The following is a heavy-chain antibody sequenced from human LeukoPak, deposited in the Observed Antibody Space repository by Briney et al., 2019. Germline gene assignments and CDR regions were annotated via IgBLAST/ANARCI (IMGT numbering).Heavy chain of an antibody. Sequence: SVKVSCKASGGTVSSYAISWVRQPPGQGLEGRGGIIPIFGTANYAQKFQGRVTITADESTSTAYMELSSLRSEDTAVYYCARVGIWGPMYYFDYWGQGTLVTASS. V-gene: IGHV1-69*13. D-gene: IGHD7-27*01. CDR2: IIPIFGTA. CDR3: ARVGIWGPMYYFDY. J-gene: IGHJ4*02. CDR1: GGTVSSYA.